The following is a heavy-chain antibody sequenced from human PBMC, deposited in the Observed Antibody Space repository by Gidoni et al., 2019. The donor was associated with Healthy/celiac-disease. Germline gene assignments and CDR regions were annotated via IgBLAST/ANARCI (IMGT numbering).Heavy chain of an antibody. Sequence: QVQLQQWGAGLLKPSETLSLTCAVYGGSFSGSYWSWIRQPPGKGLEWIGEINHSGSTNYNPSLKSRVTISVDTSKNQFSLKLSSVTAADTAVYYCARRWRWFGELGTGSWFDPWGQGTLVTVSS. CDR2: INHSGST. CDR1: GGSFSGSY. V-gene: IGHV4-34*01. CDR3: ARRWRWFGELGTGSWFDP. J-gene: IGHJ5*02. D-gene: IGHD3-10*01.